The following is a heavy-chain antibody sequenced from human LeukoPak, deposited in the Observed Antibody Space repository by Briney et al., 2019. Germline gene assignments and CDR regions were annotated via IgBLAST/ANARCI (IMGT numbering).Heavy chain of an antibody. CDR2: ISYDGSNK. CDR1: GFTFSISG. J-gene: IGHJ4*02. CDR3: ASHSSGWYALPFDY. V-gene: IGHV3-30*03. D-gene: IGHD6-19*01. Sequence: PGGSLRLSCAASGFTFSISGMHWVRHAPGEGLWWVAVISYDGSNKYYADSVKGRFTISRDNSKNTLYLQMNSLRAEDTAVYYCASHSSGWYALPFDYWGQGTLDTVSS.